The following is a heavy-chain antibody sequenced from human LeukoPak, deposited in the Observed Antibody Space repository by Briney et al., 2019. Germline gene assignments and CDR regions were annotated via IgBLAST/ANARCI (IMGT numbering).Heavy chain of an antibody. CDR2: IWYDGSNK. CDR1: GCSCSSYG. J-gene: IGHJ4*02. Sequence: RGSMILSCTASGCSCSSYGRHWVRQAPGKGLERVAVIWYDGSNKYYADSVKGRFTISRDNSKNTLYLQINSLRAEDTAVYYCARDNEAMEIYYFDYWGQGTLVTVSS. D-gene: IGHD5-18*01. V-gene: IGHV3-33*01. CDR3: ARDNEAMEIYYFDY.